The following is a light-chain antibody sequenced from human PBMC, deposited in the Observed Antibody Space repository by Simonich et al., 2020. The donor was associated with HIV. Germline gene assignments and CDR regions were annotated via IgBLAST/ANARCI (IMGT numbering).Light chain of an antibody. Sequence: QSALTQPASVSGSPGQSITISCTGTRSDVGTYNLVSWYQQHPGKAPKLLFYEGSKRPSGVSNRFSGSKSGNTASLTISGLQAEDEADYYCCSYAGSYTYVFGTGTKVTVL. CDR3: CSYAGSYTYV. V-gene: IGLV2-23*01. CDR1: RSDVGTYNL. J-gene: IGLJ1*01. CDR2: EGS.